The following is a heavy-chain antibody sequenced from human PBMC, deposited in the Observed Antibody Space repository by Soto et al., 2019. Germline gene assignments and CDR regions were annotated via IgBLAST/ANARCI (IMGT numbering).Heavy chain of an antibody. V-gene: IGHV1-69*08. Sequence: QVQLVQSGAEVKKPGSSVKVSCKASGGTFSSYTISWVRQAPGQGLEWMGRIIPILGIANYAQKFQGRVTITSDKSTSTAYMDLGSLRSEDTAVYDCARDLALSGDCAEYVQHWGQGTLVTVSS. CDR3: ARDLALSGDCAEYVQH. J-gene: IGHJ1*01. CDR1: GGTFSSYT. D-gene: IGHD2-21*02. CDR2: IIPILGIA.